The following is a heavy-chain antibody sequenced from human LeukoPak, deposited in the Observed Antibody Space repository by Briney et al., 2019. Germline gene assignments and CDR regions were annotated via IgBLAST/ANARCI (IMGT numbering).Heavy chain of an antibody. V-gene: IGHV5-51*01. CDR1: GYSFTTYW. Sequence: GESLKISCKGSGYSFTTYWIGWVRQMPGKGLEWMGIIYPGDSDTRYSPSFQGQVTISADKSISTAYLQWSSLEASDTAMYYCARHGLRDSSWESFDYWGQGTLVTVSS. CDR3: ARHGLRDSSWESFDY. CDR2: IYPGDSDT. D-gene: IGHD6-13*01. J-gene: IGHJ4*02.